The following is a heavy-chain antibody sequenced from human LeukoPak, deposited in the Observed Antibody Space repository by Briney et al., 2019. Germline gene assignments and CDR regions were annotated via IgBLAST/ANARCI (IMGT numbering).Heavy chain of an antibody. CDR3: ARGSSGWYDY. J-gene: IGHJ4*02. CDR1: GGTFSSYA. CDR2: IIPIFGTA. V-gene: IGHV1-69*13. Sequence: RASVKVSCKASGGTFSSYAISWVRQAPGQGLEWMGGIIPIFGTASYAQKFQGRVTITADESTSTAYMELSSLRSEDTAVYYCARGSSGWYDYWGQGTLVTVSS. D-gene: IGHD6-19*01.